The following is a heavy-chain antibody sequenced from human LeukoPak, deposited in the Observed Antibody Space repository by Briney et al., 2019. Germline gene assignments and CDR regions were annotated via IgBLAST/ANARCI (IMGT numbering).Heavy chain of an antibody. CDR3: VKDDRASSWYRADY. J-gene: IGHJ4*02. D-gene: IGHD6-13*01. V-gene: IGHV3-30*18. CDR1: GFTFSNYG. Sequence: PGGSLRLSCAASGFTFSNYGMHWVRQAPGKGLEWVAVMSYDGSNKYYADSVKGRFAISRDNSKNTLYLQMNSLRAEDTAVYYCVKDDRASSWYRADYWGQGTLVTVSS. CDR2: MSYDGSNK.